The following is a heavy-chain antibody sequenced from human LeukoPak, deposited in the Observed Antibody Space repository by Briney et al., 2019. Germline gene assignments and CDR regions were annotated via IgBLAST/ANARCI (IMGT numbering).Heavy chain of an antibody. CDR1: GFTFSSYW. V-gene: IGHV3-74*01. CDR2: INSDGSST. CDR3: ARGVLWFGELPNPVDY. Sequence: PGGSLRLSCAASGFTFSSYWMHWVRQAPGKGLVWVSRINSDGSSTSYADSVRGRFTISRDNAKNTLYLQMNSLRAEDTAVYYCARGVLWFGELPNPVDYWGQETLVTVSS. D-gene: IGHD3-10*01. J-gene: IGHJ4*02.